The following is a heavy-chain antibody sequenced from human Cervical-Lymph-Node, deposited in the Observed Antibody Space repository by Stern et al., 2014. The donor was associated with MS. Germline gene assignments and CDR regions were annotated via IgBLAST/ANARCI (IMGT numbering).Heavy chain of an antibody. J-gene: IGHJ4*01. D-gene: IGHD3-3*01. V-gene: IGHV1-2*02. CDR1: GYIFTDYS. CDR3: ARGSGTAYDLRGDY. Sequence: QVQLVQSGAEARAPGASMKVSCKASGYIFTDYSLHWVRQAPGQGLEWLGWINPNSGGTNYAQNFQGRVTMTRDTSISTAYMELRWLGSADTAVYYCARGSGTAYDLRGDYWGQGTLVTVSS. CDR2: INPNSGGT.